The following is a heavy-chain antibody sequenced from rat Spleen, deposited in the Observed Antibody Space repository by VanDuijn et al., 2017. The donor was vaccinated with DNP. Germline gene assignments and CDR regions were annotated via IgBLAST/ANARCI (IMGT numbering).Heavy chain of an antibody. J-gene: IGHJ2*01. CDR2: ISYAGVST. CDR1: GFTFSDYY. V-gene: IGHV5-22*01. Sequence: EVQLVESGGGLAQPGRSLKLSCAASGFTFSDYYMAWVRRAPTKGLEWVAYISYAGVSTYNGGSVKGRFTISRDIAKNTLYLEMNSLRSEDMATYYCARHVLPLRVWDYWGQGVMVTVSS. CDR3: ARHVLPLRVWDY. D-gene: IGHD1-4*01.